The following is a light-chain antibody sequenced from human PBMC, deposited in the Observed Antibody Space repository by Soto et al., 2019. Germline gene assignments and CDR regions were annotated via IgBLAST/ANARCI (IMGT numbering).Light chain of an antibody. Sequence: EIVMTQSPATLSVSPGERATLSCRASQSVSSNLAWYQQKPGQAPRLLIYGASTRATGIPARFSGSGSGTDITLTINSLQPEDIATYYCQQTNSFPRTFGQGTKVEVK. J-gene: IGKJ1*01. V-gene: IGKV3-15*01. CDR3: QQTNSFPRT. CDR2: GAS. CDR1: QSVSSN.